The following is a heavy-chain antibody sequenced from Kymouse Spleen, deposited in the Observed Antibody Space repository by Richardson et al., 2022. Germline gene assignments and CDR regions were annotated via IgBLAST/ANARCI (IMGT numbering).Heavy chain of an antibody. CDR1: GGSISSSSYY. CDR3: ARHLSIAVVPFDY. CDR2: IYYSGST. V-gene: IGHV4-39*01. J-gene: IGHJ4*02. Sequence: QLQLQESGPGLVKPSETLSLTCTVSGGSISSSSYYWGWIRQPPGKGLEWIGSIYYSGSTYYNPSLKSRVTISVDTSKNQFSLKLSSVTAADTAVYYCARHLSIAVVPFDYWGQGTLVTVSS. D-gene: IGHD6-19*01.